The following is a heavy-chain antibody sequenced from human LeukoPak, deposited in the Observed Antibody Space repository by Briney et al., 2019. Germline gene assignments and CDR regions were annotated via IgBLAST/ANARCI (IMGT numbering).Heavy chain of an antibody. CDR1: GGSISRYY. D-gene: IGHD2-21*02. J-gene: IGHJ3*02. CDR3: ARLLSYCGGDCYSAGREAFDI. V-gene: IGHV4-59*08. CDR2: IYSSENT. Sequence: SETLSLTCTISGGSISRYYWTWIRQPPGKGLEWIGYIYSSENTYYNPSLKTRVTIAVDTSKNQFSLKLSSVTAADTAVYYCARLLSYCGGDCYSAGREAFDIWGQGTMVTVSS.